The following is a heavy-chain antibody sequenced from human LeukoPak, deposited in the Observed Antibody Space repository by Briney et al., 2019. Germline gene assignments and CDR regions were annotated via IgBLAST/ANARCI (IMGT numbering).Heavy chain of an antibody. V-gene: IGHV3-30*02. CDR3: AKMQSDLLWFGNRQSSLDY. CDR1: GFTFDCCG. Sequence: GGSLRLSCAASGFTFDCCGMHWVRQAPGKGLEWVAFIRNVGNDKYYADSVKGRFFISRDNSKNTLSLQMNSLRVENTAVYYCAKMQSDLLWFGNRQSSLDYWGQGTLVTVSS. D-gene: IGHD3-10*01. J-gene: IGHJ4*02. CDR2: IRNVGNDK.